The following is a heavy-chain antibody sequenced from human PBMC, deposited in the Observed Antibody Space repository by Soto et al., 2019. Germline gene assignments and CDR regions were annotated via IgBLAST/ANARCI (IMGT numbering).Heavy chain of an antibody. CDR1: GGTFSSYT. D-gene: IGHD7-27*01. Sequence: SVKVSCKASGGTFSSYTISWVRQAPGQGLEWMGRIIPILGIANYAQKFQGRVTITADKSTSTAYMELSSLRSEDTAVYYCARLGRDISKNWFDPWGQGTLVTVSS. CDR3: ARLGRDISKNWFDP. V-gene: IGHV1-69*02. CDR2: IIPILGIA. J-gene: IGHJ5*02.